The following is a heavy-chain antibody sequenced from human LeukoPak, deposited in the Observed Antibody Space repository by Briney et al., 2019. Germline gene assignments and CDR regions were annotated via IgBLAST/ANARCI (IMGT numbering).Heavy chain of an antibody. CDR3: AGVVEAAATPIYYMDV. V-gene: IGHV3-48*03. Sequence: GGSLRLSCAASGFTFSSYEVNWVRQAPGKGLEWVSYISSSGSTIYYADSVKGRFTISRDNAKNSLYLQMNSLRAEDTAVYYCAGVVEAAATPIYYMDVWGKGTTVTVSS. D-gene: IGHD6-13*01. CDR1: GFTFSSYE. J-gene: IGHJ6*03. CDR2: ISSSGSTI.